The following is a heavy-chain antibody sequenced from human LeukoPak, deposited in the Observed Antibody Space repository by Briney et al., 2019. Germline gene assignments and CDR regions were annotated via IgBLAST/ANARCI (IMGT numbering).Heavy chain of an antibody. D-gene: IGHD3-10*01. Sequence: SETLSLTCTVSGYSISSGYYWGWIRQPPGKGLEWIGNIYHSGSTSYYNPSLKSRVTISVDTSKNQFSLKLSSVTAADTAVYYCAREPLYGSGSYYLLWFDPWGQGTLVTVSS. CDR2: IYHSGSTS. V-gene: IGHV4-38-2*02. CDR1: GYSISSGYY. CDR3: AREPLYGSGSYYLLWFDP. J-gene: IGHJ5*02.